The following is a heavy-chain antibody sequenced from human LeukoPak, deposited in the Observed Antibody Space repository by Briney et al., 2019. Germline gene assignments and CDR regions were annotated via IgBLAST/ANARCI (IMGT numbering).Heavy chain of an antibody. Sequence: GGSLRLSCAASGFTFSSYSMNWVRQAPGKGLEWVSSISSSSSYIYYADSVKGRFTISRDNAKNSLYQQMNSLRAEDTAVYYCARARGGSYDYYMDVWGKGTTVTVSS. V-gene: IGHV3-21*01. CDR1: GFTFSSYS. CDR2: ISSSSSYI. CDR3: ARARGGSYDYYMDV. J-gene: IGHJ6*03. D-gene: IGHD1-26*01.